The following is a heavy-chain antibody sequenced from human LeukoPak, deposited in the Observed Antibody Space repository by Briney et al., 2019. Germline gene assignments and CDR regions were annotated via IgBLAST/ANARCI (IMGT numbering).Heavy chain of an antibody. Sequence: PSETLSLTCSVSGGSINNYYWSWIRQPPGKGLEWIGYIYYSGTTIYNPSLKSRVTISVDASKDQFSLKLTSVTAADTAVYYCTRSQQLVYKYGMDVWGQGTTVTVSS. J-gene: IGHJ6*02. CDR1: GGSINNYY. D-gene: IGHD5-24*01. CDR3: TRSQQLVYKYGMDV. CDR2: IYYSGTT. V-gene: IGHV4-59*01.